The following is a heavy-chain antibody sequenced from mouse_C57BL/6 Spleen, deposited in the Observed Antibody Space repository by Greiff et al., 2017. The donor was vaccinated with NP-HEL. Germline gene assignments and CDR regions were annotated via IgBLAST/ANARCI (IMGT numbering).Heavy chain of an antibody. D-gene: IGHD1-1*01. CDR1: GFTFSSYA. CDR3: ARDDGSSLPMDY. Sequence: EVKLVESGGGLVKPGGSLKLSCAASGFTFSSYAMSWVRQTPEKRLEWVATISDGGSYTYYPDNVKGRFTISRDNAKNNLYLQMSHLKSEDTAMYYCARDDGSSLPMDYWGQGTSVTVSS. CDR2: ISDGGSYT. V-gene: IGHV5-4*01. J-gene: IGHJ4*01.